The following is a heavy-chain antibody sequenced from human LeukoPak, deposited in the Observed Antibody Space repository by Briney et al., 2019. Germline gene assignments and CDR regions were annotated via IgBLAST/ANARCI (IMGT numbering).Heavy chain of an antibody. D-gene: IGHD5-18*01. Sequence: GGSLRLSCAASGFTFSNYAMSWVRQAPGKGLEWVSGISDSGVTTYYADSVKGRFTISRDNSKNTLYLQMSSLRAEDTAVYFCAKDISSGYSYFDYWGQGTLVTVSS. CDR3: AKDISSGYSYFDY. J-gene: IGHJ4*02. CDR1: GFTFSNYA. CDR2: ISDSGVTT. V-gene: IGHV3-23*01.